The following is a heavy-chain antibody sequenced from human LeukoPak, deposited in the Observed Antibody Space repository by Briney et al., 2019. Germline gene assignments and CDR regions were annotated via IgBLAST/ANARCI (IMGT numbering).Heavy chain of an antibody. V-gene: IGHV3-48*04. Sequence: PGGSLRLSCAASGFTFSSYSMNWVRPAPGKGLEWVSYLSSGSSTIYYADSVKGRFTISRDNAKNSLYLQMNSLRAEDTAVYFCARALGYCGSASCYYFDYWGQGTLVTVSS. CDR3: ARALGYCGSASCYYFDY. J-gene: IGHJ4*02. D-gene: IGHD2-2*01. CDR2: LSSGSSTI. CDR1: GFTFSSYS.